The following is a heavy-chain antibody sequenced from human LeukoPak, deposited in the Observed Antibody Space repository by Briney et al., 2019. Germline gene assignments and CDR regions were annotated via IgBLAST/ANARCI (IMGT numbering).Heavy chain of an antibody. D-gene: IGHD5-18*01. CDR3: ARGGYSYGSDYYYYMDV. J-gene: IGHJ6*03. CDR1: GYTFTSYD. CDR2: MNPNSGNT. Sequence: ASVKVSCKASGYTFTSYDINWVRQATGQGLEWMGWMNPNSGNTGYAQKFQGRVTMIRNTSISTAYMELSSLRSEDTAVYYCARGGYSYGSDYYYYMDVWGKGTTVTVSS. V-gene: IGHV1-8*01.